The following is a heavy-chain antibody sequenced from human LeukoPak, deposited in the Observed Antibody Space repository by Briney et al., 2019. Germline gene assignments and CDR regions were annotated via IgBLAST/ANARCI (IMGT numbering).Heavy chain of an antibody. CDR2: INHSGST. J-gene: IGHJ5*02. V-gene: IGHV4-34*01. CDR1: GGSFSGYY. CDR3: ARGLIMITFGGVIVRTNWFDP. D-gene: IGHD3-16*02. Sequence: SETLPLTCAVYGGSFSGYYWSWIRQPPGKGLEWIGEINHSGSTNYNPSLKSRVTISVDTSKNQFSLKLSSVTAADTAVYYCARGLIMITFGGVIVRTNWFDPWGQGTLVTVSS.